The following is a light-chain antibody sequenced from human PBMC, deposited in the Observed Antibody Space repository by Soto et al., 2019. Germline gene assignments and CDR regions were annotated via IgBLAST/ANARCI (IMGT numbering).Light chain of an antibody. CDR3: QKHNGVPL. CDR2: DAS. J-gene: IGKJ3*01. V-gene: IGKV1-33*01. CDR1: QDISNH. Sequence: DIQPTQSPSSLSASVGDRVTITCQASQDISNHLNWYQQKPGKAPNLLIYDASDLETGVPSRFSGGGSGTFFSFTINSLQPEDIATYYCQKHNGVPLFGPGTKVEIK.